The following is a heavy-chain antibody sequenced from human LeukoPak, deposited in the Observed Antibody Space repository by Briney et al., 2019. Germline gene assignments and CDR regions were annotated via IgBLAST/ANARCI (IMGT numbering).Heavy chain of an antibody. CDR3: AKDSGSIHFMD. J-gene: IGHJ4*02. CDR2: ISPSGDTP. V-gene: IGHV3-23*01. Sequence: PGGSLRLSCAASGFTFSSYWMHWVRQAPGKGLEWVSGISPSGDTPWYTDSVKGRFTISRDNSKNMVYLQMNSLRAEDTALYYCAKDSGSIHFMDWGQGILVTVSS. D-gene: IGHD3-10*01. CDR1: GFTFSSYW.